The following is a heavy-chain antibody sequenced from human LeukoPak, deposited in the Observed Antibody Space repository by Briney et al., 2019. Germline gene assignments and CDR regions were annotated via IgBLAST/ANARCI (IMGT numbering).Heavy chain of an antibody. Sequence: GGSLRLSCAASGFSFMNAWMIWVRQAPGKGLEWVGRIKSNADGGTPDYAAPARGRFTIPRDDSKNTLYLQMNSLKTEDTAVYYCTTFYHEYSPYWGRGTLVTVSS. CDR1: GFSFMNAW. CDR3: TTFYHEYSPY. CDR2: IKSNADGGTP. D-gene: IGHD2/OR15-2a*01. J-gene: IGHJ4*02. V-gene: IGHV3-15*01.